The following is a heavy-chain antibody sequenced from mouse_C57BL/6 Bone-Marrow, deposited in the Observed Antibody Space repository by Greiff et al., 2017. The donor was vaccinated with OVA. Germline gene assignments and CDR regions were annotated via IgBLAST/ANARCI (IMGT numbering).Heavy chain of an antibody. V-gene: IGHV1-53*01. CDR3: ARCVGPSAWFAY. D-gene: IGHD4-1*01. J-gene: IGHJ3*01. Sequence: QVQLQQPGPELVKPGASVKLSCKASGYTFTSYWMHWVKQRPGQGLEWIGNINPSNGGTNYNEKFKSKATLTVDKSSSTAYMQLSSLTSEDSAVYYCARCVGPSAWFAYWGQGTLVTVSA. CDR2: INPSNGGT. CDR1: GYTFTSYW.